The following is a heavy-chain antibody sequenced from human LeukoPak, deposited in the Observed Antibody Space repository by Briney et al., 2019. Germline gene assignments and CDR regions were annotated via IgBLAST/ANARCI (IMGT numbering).Heavy chain of an antibody. CDR2: IYTSGST. J-gene: IGHJ4*02. Sequence: SETLSLTCTVSGGSISSGSYYWRWIRQPAGTGLEWLGRIYTSGSTNYNPSLKSRVTISVDTSKNQFSLKLSSVTAADTAVYYCAREPGIAAAGLFDYWGQGTLVTVSS. V-gene: IGHV4-61*02. D-gene: IGHD6-13*01. CDR3: AREPGIAAAGLFDY. CDR1: GGSISSGSYY.